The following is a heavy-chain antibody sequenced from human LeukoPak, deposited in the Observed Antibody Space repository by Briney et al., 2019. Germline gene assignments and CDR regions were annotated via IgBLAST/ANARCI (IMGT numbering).Heavy chain of an antibody. CDR3: ASEGRGRDGYNYVDYFDY. CDR1: GVSISSSVYY. V-gene: IGHV4-39*07. CDR2: IYYSGST. Sequence: SETLSLTCTVSGVSISSSVYYWGWIRQSPGKGLEWIGSIYYSGSTFYNPSLKSRVTISVDTSKNQFSLKLSSVTAADTAVYYCASEGRGRDGYNYVDYFDYWGQGTLVTVSS. J-gene: IGHJ4*02. D-gene: IGHD5-24*01.